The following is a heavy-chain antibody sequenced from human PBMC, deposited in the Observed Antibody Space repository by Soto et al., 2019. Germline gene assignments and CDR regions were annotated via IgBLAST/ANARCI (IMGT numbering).Heavy chain of an antibody. Sequence: GVLRLSCATSGFTFSGYALNWVRQAPGKGLEWVSSISGSGSYIYYADSVEGRFTISRDNAKESVFLEMSRLRSGDTAVYYCAREPATAKPEGVDFWGQGTLVTVSS. CDR3: AREPATAKPEGVDF. J-gene: IGHJ4*02. CDR2: ISGSGSYI. CDR1: GFTFSGYA. V-gene: IGHV3-21*04. D-gene: IGHD1-1*01.